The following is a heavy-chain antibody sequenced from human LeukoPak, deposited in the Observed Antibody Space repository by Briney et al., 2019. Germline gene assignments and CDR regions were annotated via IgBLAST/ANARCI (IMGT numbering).Heavy chain of an antibody. D-gene: IGHD6-13*01. Sequence: AGGSLRLSCAASGFTFSSYAMSWVRQAPGKGLEWVSAISGSGGSTYYADSVKGRFTISRDNSKNTLYLQMNSLRAEDTAVYYCAKTGVSWYPYAWFDYWGQGTLVTVSS. CDR1: GFTFSSYA. V-gene: IGHV3-23*01. J-gene: IGHJ4*02. CDR3: AKTGVSWYPYAWFDY. CDR2: ISGSGGST.